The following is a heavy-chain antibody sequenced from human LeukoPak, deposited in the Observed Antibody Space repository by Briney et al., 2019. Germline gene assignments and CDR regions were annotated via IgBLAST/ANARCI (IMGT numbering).Heavy chain of an antibody. D-gene: IGHD3-10*01. CDR1: GYTFTSYG. V-gene: IGHV1-18*01. J-gene: IGHJ4*02. CDR3: ARGSYYDY. Sequence: ASVKVSCKPSGYTFTSYGISCGPQTPGQRLEGMGWISTYNGDTNYAQKLQGRCTMTTDTPTSTAYMEVRSLRSDDTGVYYCARGSYYDYWGQGTLVTVSS. CDR2: ISTYNGDT.